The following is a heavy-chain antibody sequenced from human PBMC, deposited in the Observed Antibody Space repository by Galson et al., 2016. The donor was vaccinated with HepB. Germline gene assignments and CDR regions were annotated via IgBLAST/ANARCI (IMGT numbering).Heavy chain of an antibody. D-gene: IGHD6-6*01. CDR1: GGSITTNY. J-gene: IGHJ5*02. CDR2: LYNTVNT. Sequence: SETLSLTCTVSGGSITTNYWTWIRQTPGKGLEWIGYLYNTVNTKLNPSLKSRVTISGDTSKNQLSLNLDSVTAADTAVYYCAREQLERPSWFDPWGQGTLVIVSS. V-gene: IGHV4-59*12. CDR3: AREQLERPSWFDP.